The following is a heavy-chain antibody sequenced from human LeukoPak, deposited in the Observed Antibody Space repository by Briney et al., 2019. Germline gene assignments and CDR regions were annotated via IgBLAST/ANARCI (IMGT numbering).Heavy chain of an antibody. CDR2: IYYSGST. CDR1: GGSISSGDYY. D-gene: IGHD3-10*01. J-gene: IGHJ4*02. Sequence: SETLSLTCTVSGGSISSGDYYWSWIRQPPGKGLEWIGYIYYSGSTYYNPSLKSRVTISVDTSKNQFSLKLSSVTAADTAVYYCARGYGSGSSGDFDYWGQGTLVTVSS. CDR3: ARGYGSGSSGDFDY. V-gene: IGHV4-30-4*01.